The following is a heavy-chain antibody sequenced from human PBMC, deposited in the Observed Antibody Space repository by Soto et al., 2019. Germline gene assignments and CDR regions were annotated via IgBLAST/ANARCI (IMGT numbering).Heavy chain of an antibody. Sequence: GGSLRLSCAASGFTFSSYGMHWVRQAPGKGLEWVAVIWYDGSNKYYADSVKGRFTISRDNSKNTLYLQMNSLRAEDTAVYYCARGENWNDVSIQFDYWGQGTLVTVSS. CDR2: IWYDGSNK. CDR1: GFTFSSYG. J-gene: IGHJ4*02. CDR3: ARGENWNDVSIQFDY. V-gene: IGHV3-33*01. D-gene: IGHD1-1*01.